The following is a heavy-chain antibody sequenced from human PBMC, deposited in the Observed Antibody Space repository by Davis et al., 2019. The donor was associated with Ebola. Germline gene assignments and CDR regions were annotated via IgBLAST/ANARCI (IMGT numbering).Heavy chain of an antibody. Sequence: PGGSLTLSCAASGFTVSSNYMSWVRQAPGKGLEWVSVIYSGGSTYYADSVKGRFTISRDNSKNILYLQLSSLRIEDTATYYCTRETDAFDIWGKGTTVTVSS. CDR1: GFTVSSNY. CDR3: TRETDAFDI. V-gene: IGHV3-53*05. J-gene: IGHJ3*02. CDR2: IYSGGST.